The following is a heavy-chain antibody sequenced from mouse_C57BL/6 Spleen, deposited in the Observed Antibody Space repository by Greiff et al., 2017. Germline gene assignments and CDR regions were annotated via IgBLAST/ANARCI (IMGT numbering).Heavy chain of an antibody. D-gene: IGHD1-1*01. Sequence: EVHLVESGEGLVKPGGSLKLSCAASGFTFSSYAMSWVRQTPEKRLEWVAYISSGGDYIYYADTVKGRFTISRDNARNTLYLQMSSLKSEDTAMXYCTRLITTVVADYAMDYWGQGTSVTVSS. CDR1: GFTFSSYA. CDR2: ISSGGDYI. V-gene: IGHV5-9-1*02. CDR3: TRLITTVVADYAMDY. J-gene: IGHJ4*01.